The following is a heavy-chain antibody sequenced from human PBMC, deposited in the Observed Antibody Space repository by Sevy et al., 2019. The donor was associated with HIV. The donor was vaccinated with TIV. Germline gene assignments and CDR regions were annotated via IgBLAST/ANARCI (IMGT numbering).Heavy chain of an antibody. V-gene: IGHV3-23*01. J-gene: IGHJ6*02. CDR1: GFTSSSYA. D-gene: IGHD4-17*01. Sequence: GGSLRLSCAASGFTSSSYAMSWVRQPPGRGLEWVSTLSDSGVSTYYADSVKGRFTISRDNSKNSLYLQMNSLRDEDTAVYYCARDHGDYGRGYYYYYGMDVWGQGTTVTVSS. CDR3: ARDHGDYGRGYYYYYGMDV. CDR2: LSDSGVST.